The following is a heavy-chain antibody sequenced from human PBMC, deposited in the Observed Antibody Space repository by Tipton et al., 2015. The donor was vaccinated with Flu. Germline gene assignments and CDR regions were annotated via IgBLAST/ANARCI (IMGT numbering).Heavy chain of an antibody. CDR3: AYLPTLMTQAHDGFDI. Sequence: QLVQSGAEVKRPGASVSVSCKASGYIFNTYYIHWVRQAPGQGLEWMGIIDPSGDTTTYAQKFQGRVTMTRDTSTNTVNMEVTGLTSEDTAGYYCAYLPTLMTQAHDGFDIWGQGTMVTVS. CDR2: IDPSGDTT. V-gene: IGHV1-46*02. J-gene: IGHJ3*02. D-gene: IGHD3-16*01. CDR1: GYIFNTYY.